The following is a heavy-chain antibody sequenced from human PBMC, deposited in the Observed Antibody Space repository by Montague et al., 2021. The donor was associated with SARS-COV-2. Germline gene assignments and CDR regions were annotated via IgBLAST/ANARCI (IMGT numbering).Heavy chain of an antibody. CDR3: ARDAHIGSTWPFSRYGMDV. CDR1: GDSVSSNNAA. J-gene: IGHJ6*02. Sequence: CAISGDSVSSNNAAWNWIRQSPSRGLEWLGRANYRSKWHYDYAVSVKSRILIIPNTSENQFSLQLSSVTPEDTAVYYCARDAHIGSTWPFSRYGMDVWGQGTTVTVSS. CDR2: ANYRSKWHY. D-gene: IGHD6-13*01. V-gene: IGHV6-1*01.